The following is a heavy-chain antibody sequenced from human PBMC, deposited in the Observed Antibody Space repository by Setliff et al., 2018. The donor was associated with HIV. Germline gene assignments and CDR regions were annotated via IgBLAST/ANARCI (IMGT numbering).Heavy chain of an antibody. D-gene: IGHD3-16*01. J-gene: IGHJ5*02. CDR2: IHYDGSII. Sequence: PGGSLRLSCASSGFTFNTYGMHWVRQAPGKGLEWVAYIHYDGSIILYADSVKGRFTISRDNSMHTLYLQMHSLRPEDTAVYYCAKDRLNPQSNNWFDPWGQGTLVTVSS. V-gene: IGHV3-30*02. CDR1: GFTFNTYG. CDR3: AKDRLNPQSNNWFDP.